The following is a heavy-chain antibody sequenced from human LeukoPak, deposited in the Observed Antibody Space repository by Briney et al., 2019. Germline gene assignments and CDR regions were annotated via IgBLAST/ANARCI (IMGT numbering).Heavy chain of an antibody. D-gene: IGHD6-13*01. Sequence: SETLSLTCTVSGGSISSSSYYWGWIRPPPGKGLEWIGSIYYSGSTYYNPSLKSRVTISVDTSKNQFSLKLSSVTAADTAVYYCARVGWSSRYYFDYWGQGTLVTVSS. J-gene: IGHJ4*02. CDR3: ARVGWSSRYYFDY. CDR1: GGSISSSSYY. V-gene: IGHV4-39*01. CDR2: IYYSGST.